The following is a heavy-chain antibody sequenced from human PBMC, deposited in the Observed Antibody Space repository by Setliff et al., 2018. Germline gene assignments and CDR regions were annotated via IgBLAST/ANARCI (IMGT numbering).Heavy chain of an antibody. CDR2: IRASSSTI. D-gene: IGHD2-15*01. V-gene: IGHV3-48*01. Sequence: EGSLRLSCAASGFTLSRYSMNWVRQGPGKGLEWVSYIRASSSTIYYSGSVKGRFTISRDNAKNSLFLQMNGLRADDTAVYYCPRDLDGGNCHDLWGRGTLVTV. J-gene: IGHJ5*02. CDR3: PRDLDGGNCHDL. CDR1: GFTLSRYS.